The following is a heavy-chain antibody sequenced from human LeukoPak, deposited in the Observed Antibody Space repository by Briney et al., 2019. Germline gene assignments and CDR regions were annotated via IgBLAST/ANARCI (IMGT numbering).Heavy chain of an antibody. CDR1: GYTFTSYG. CDR3: ARDRPGTLRLGEKLFDY. CDR2: ISAYNGNT. D-gene: IGHD3-16*01. Sequence: ASVKVSCKASGYTFTSYGISWVRPAPGQGLEWMGWISAYNGNTNYAQKLQGRVTMTTDTSTSTAYMELRSLRSDDTAVYYCARDRPGTLRLGEKLFDYWGQGTLVTVSS. J-gene: IGHJ4*02. V-gene: IGHV1-18*01.